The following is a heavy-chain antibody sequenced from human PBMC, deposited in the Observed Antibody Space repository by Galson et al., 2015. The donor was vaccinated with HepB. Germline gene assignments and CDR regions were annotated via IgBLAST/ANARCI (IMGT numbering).Heavy chain of an antibody. D-gene: IGHD3-22*01. V-gene: IGHV5-51*01. CDR2: IYPGDSDT. CDR1: GYSFTSYW. CDR3: ARFHYDSSGYSTPYDAFDI. Sequence: QSGAEVKKPGESLKISCKGSGYSFTSYWIGWVRQMPGKGLEWMGIIYPGDSDTRYSPSFQGQVTISADKSISTAYLQWSSLKASDTAMYYCARFHYDSSGYSTPYDAFDIWGQGTMVTVSS. J-gene: IGHJ3*02.